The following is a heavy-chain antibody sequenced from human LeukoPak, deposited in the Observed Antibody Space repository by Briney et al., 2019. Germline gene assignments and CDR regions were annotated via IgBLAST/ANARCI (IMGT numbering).Heavy chain of an antibody. CDR3: ARSEDSGYDQPPFDY. J-gene: IGHJ4*02. CDR1: GYTFTSYG. CDR2: ISAYNGNT. V-gene: IGHV1-18*01. Sequence: ASVKVSCKASGYTFTSYGISWVRQAPGQGLEWMGWISAYNGNTNYAQKPQGRVTMTTDTSTSTAYMELRSLRSDDTAVYYCARSEDSGYDQPPFDYWGQGTLVTVSS. D-gene: IGHD5-12*01.